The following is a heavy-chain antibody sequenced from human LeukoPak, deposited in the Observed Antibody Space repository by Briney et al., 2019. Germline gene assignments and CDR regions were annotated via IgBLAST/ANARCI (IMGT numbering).Heavy chain of an antibody. Sequence: PGGSLRLSCAASGFIFSDHYMDWVRQAPGKGLEWVGRIRNKANSYTTEYAASVKGRFTISRDDSKNSLYLQMNSLRAEDTAVYYCARGSRDAFDIWGQGTMATVPS. V-gene: IGHV3-72*01. CDR3: ARGSRDAFDI. J-gene: IGHJ3*02. D-gene: IGHD2-2*01. CDR1: GFIFSDHY. CDR2: IRNKANSYTT.